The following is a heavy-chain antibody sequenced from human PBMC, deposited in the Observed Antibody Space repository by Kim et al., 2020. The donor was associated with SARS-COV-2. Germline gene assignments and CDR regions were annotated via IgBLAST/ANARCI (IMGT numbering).Heavy chain of an antibody. V-gene: IGHV3-23*01. D-gene: IGHD3-10*01. Sequence: GGSLRLSCVASGFTFSNYAMSWVRQAPGKGLEWISAISDRGDSAYYADSVKGRFTISRDNSKDTLYLQMNSLRADDTAVYFCAKESNSGRGWPFYGMDVWGQGTTVTVSS. J-gene: IGHJ6*02. CDR2: ISDRGDSA. CDR1: GFTFSNYA. CDR3: AKESNSGRGWPFYGMDV.